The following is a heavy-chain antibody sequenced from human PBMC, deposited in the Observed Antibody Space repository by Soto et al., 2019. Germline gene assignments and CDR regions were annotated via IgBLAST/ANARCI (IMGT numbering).Heavy chain of an antibody. CDR3: ARLYDFWSGKPSYGVDV. V-gene: IGHV1-8*01. CDR1: GYTFTSYD. J-gene: IGHJ6*02. CDR2: MNPNSGNA. D-gene: IGHD3-3*01. Sequence: QVQLVQSGAEVKKPGASVKVSCKASGYTFTSYDINWVRQATGQGLEWMGWMNPNSGNAGYAQKFQGRVTITRNTSISTAYIVLSSLRSEDTAVYYCARLYDFWSGKPSYGVDVWGQGTTVTVSS.